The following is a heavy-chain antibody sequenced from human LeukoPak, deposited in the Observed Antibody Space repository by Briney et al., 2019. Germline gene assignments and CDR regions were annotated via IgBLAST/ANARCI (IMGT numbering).Heavy chain of an antibody. CDR3: ARVSCSSTSCHYFDY. J-gene: IGHJ4*02. V-gene: IGHV4-34*01. CDR2: INHSGST. CDR1: GGSFSGYY. D-gene: IGHD2-2*01. Sequence: SETLSLTCAVYGGSFSGYYWSWIRQPPGKGLEWIGEINHSGSTNYNPSLKSRVTISVDTSKNQFSLKLSSVTAADTAVYYCARVSCSSTSCHYFDYWGQGTLVTVSS.